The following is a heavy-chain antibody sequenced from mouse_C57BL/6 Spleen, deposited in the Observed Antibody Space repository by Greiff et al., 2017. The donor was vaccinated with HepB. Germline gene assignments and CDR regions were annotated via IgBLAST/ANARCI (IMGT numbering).Heavy chain of an antibody. CDR1: GYTFTSYW. J-gene: IGHJ3*01. Sequence: QVQLQQPGAELVKPGASVKMSCKASGYTFTSYWITWVKQRPGQGLEWLGDIYPGSGSTNYNEKFKSKATLTVDTSSSTAYMQLSSLTSEDSAVYYCARSGVYSNYEAWFAYWGQGTLVTVSA. V-gene: IGHV1-55*01. D-gene: IGHD2-5*01. CDR3: ARSGVYSNYEAWFAY. CDR2: IYPGSGST.